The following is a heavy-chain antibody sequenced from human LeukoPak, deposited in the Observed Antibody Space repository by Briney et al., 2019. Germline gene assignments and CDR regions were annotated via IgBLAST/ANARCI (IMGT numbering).Heavy chain of an antibody. D-gene: IGHD5-12*01. V-gene: IGHV1-69*06. Sequence: ASVKVSCKASGGTFSSYAISWVRQAPGQGLEWMGGIIPIFGTANYAQKFQGRVTITADKSTSTAYMELSSLRSEDTAVYYCARGGLMATMTYYFDYWGQGTLVTVSS. CDR3: ARGGLMATMTYYFDY. CDR2: IIPIFGTA. CDR1: GGTFSSYA. J-gene: IGHJ4*02.